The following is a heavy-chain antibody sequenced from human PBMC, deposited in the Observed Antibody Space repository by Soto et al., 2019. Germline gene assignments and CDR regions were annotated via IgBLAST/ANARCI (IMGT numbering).Heavy chain of an antibody. V-gene: IGHV1-69*01. J-gene: IGHJ6*02. CDR2: IIPIFGTA. CDR1: GGTFSSYA. D-gene: IGHD2-2*03. CDR3: ARDLGGYCSSTSCPGYGMDV. Sequence: QVQLVQSGAEVKKPGSSVKVSCKASGGTFSSYAISWVRQAPGQGLEWMGGIIPIFGTANYAQKFQGRVTITADESTSTAYMELGSLRSEDTAVYYCARDLGGYCSSTSCPGYGMDVWGQGTTVTVSS.